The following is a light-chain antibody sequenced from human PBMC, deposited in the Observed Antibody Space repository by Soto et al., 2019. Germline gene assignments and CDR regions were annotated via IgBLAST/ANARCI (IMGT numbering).Light chain of an antibody. J-gene: IGKJ3*01. CDR1: QSVSFTH. CDR2: GAS. V-gene: IGKV3-20*01. CDR3: QQYGRSPTT. Sequence: EVVLTQSPGTLSLSPGERATLSCRASQSVSFTHVAWYQQTPGQAPRLLISGASNRATGIPDRFAGSGSGIDFTPTISRLEPEDFAVYYCQQYGRSPTTFGPGTKVEIK.